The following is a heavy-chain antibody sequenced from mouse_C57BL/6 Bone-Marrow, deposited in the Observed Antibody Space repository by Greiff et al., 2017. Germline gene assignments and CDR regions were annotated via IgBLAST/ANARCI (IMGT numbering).Heavy chain of an antibody. V-gene: IGHV1-64*01. J-gene: IGHJ3*01. CDR2: IHPNSGST. Sequence: VQLQQPGAELVKPGASVKLSCKASGYTFTSYWMHWVKQRPGQGLEWIGMIHPNSGSTNYNEKFKSKATLTVDKSSSTAYMQRSSLTSEDSAVYYCAIEDYYYGSSPAYWGQGTLVTVSA. CDR3: AIEDYYYGSSPAY. D-gene: IGHD1-1*01. CDR1: GYTFTSYW.